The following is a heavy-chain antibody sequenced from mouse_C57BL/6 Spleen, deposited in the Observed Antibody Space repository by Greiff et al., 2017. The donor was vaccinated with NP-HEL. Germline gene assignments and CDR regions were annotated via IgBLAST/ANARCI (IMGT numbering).Heavy chain of an antibody. CDR2: ISYDGSN. D-gene: IGHD1-1*01. CDR1: GYSITSGYY. Sequence: DVKLQESGPGLVKPSQSLSLTCSVTGYSITSGYYWNWIRQFPGNKLEWMGYISYDGSNNYNPSLKNRISITRDTSKNQFFLKLNSVTTEDTATYYCARWDYYGSRDFDYWGQGTTLTVSS. V-gene: IGHV3-6*01. J-gene: IGHJ2*01. CDR3: ARWDYYGSRDFDY.